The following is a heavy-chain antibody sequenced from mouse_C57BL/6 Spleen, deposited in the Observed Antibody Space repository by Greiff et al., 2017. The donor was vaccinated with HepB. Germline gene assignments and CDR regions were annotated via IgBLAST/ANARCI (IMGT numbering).Heavy chain of an antibody. V-gene: IGHV5-16*01. CDR3: ARESSNWDYFDY. J-gene: IGHJ2*01. CDR2: INYDGSST. CDR1: GFTFSDYY. Sequence: EVQLVESEGGLVQPGSSMKLSCTASGFTFSDYYMAWVRQVPEKGLEWVANINYDGSSTYYLDSLKSRFIISRDNAKNILYLQMSSLKSEDTATYYCARESSNWDYFDYWGQGTTLTVSS. D-gene: IGHD4-1*01.